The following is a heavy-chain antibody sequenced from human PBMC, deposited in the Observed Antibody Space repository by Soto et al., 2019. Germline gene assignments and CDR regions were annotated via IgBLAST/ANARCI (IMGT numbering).Heavy chain of an antibody. CDR2: IYYSGST. CDR3: ARVITIFGVVPRYYFDY. J-gene: IGHJ4*02. Sequence: SETLSLTCTVSGGSISSYYWSWIRQPPGKGLEWIGYIYYSGSTNYNPSLKSRVTISVDTSKNQFSLKLSSVTAADTAVYYCARVITIFGVVPRYYFDYWGQGTLVTVSS. D-gene: IGHD3-3*01. CDR1: GGSISSYY. V-gene: IGHV4-59*01.